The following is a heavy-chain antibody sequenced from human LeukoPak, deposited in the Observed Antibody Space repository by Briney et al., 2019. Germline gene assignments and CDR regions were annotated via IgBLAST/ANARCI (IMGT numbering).Heavy chain of an antibody. Sequence: SETLSLTCAVYGGSFSSYYWSWIRQPAGKGLEWIGRIYTSGSTNYNPSLKSRVTMSVDTSKNQFSLKLSSVTAADTAVYYCARGVRWLPDDAFDIWGQGTMVTVSS. CDR2: IYTSGST. D-gene: IGHD5-24*01. V-gene: IGHV4-59*10. CDR3: ARGVRWLPDDAFDI. J-gene: IGHJ3*02. CDR1: GGSFSSYY.